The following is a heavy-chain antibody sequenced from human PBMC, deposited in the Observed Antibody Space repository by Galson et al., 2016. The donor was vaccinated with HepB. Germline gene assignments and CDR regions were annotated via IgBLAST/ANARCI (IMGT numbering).Heavy chain of an antibody. D-gene: IGHD4-17*01. CDR1: GASISDSNW. V-gene: IGHV4-4*02. J-gene: IGHJ4*02. CDR3: ARTSVNPSHFDL. CDR2: IYHTGTS. Sequence: SETLSLTCAVSGASISDSNWWTWVRQVPGKGLEWIGEIYHTGTSNNNPFLSSRFTLSVDKSRNQFSLNLTSVTAADTAVYYCARTSVNPSHFDLWGQGTLVTVSS.